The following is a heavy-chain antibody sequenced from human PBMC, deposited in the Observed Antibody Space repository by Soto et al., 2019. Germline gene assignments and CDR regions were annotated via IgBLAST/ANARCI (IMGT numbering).Heavy chain of an antibody. D-gene: IGHD6-6*01. Sequence: SETLSLTCTVSCDSFTGASYYWSWIRQPPGKGLELIGYAHYSGNTNYNPSLESRVTISVDTSKNQFSLALSSVTAADTAVYYCARMFRSSSGTFFDYWGQGNLVTVSS. J-gene: IGHJ4*02. CDR1: CDSFTGASYY. V-gene: IGHV4-61*01. CDR2: AHYSGNT. CDR3: ARMFRSSSGTFFDY.